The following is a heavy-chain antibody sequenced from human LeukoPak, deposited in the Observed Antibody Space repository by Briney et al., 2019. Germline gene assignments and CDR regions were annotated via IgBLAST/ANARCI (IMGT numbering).Heavy chain of an antibody. CDR3: ARDDVDTGY. Sequence: GRSLGLSCAASGFTFSSYAMHWVRQAPGKGLEWVAVISYDGSNKYYADSVKGRFTISRDNSKNTLYLQMNSLRAEDTAVYYCARDDVDTGYWGQGALVTVSS. D-gene: IGHD5-18*01. CDR2: ISYDGSNK. V-gene: IGHV3-30*04. CDR1: GFTFSSYA. J-gene: IGHJ4*02.